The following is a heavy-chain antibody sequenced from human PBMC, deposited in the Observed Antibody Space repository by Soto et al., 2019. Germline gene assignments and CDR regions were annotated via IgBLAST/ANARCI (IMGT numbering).Heavy chain of an antibody. CDR1: GFTFRSYA. D-gene: IGHD5-18*01. J-gene: IGHJ4*02. CDR2: ISFDGSNK. CDR3: ALSRGYTYEYTY. Sequence: GGSLRLSCAASGFTFRSYAMNWVRQAPGKGLEWVGFISFDGSNKYYADSVKGRFTISRDNLKNTLYLQMNSLRAGDTAIYYCALSRGYTYEYTYWGQGTLVTVSS. V-gene: IGHV3-30-3*01.